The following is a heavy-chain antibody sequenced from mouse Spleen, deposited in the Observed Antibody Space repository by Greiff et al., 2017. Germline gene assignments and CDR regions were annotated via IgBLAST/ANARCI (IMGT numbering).Heavy chain of an antibody. V-gene: IGHV1-81*01. D-gene: IGHD2-10*02. Sequence: QVQLKQSGAELARPGASVKLSCKASGYTFTSYGISWVKQRTGQGLEWIGEIYPRSGNTYYNEKFKGKATLTADKSSSTAYMELRSLTSEDSAVYFCARSAYGNYEAYWGQGTLVTVSA. CDR2: IYPRSGNT. CDR3: ARSAYGNYEAY. CDR1: GYTFTSYG. J-gene: IGHJ3*01.